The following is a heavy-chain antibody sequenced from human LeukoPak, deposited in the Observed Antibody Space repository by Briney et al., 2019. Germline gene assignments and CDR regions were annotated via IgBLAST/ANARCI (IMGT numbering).Heavy chain of an antibody. Sequence: GGSLRLSCAASGFTFSSYWMSWVRQAPGKGLEWVANIKQDGSEKYYVDSVKGRFTISRDNAKNSLYLQMNSLRAEDTAVYYCARSIVVVPAAMWAWYFDLWGRGTLVTVS. CDR1: GFTFSSYW. D-gene: IGHD2-2*01. CDR2: IKQDGSEK. CDR3: ARSIVVVPAAMWAWYFDL. V-gene: IGHV3-7*01. J-gene: IGHJ2*01.